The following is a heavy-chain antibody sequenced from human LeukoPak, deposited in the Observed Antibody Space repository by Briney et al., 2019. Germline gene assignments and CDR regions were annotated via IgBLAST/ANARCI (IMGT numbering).Heavy chain of an antibody. CDR1: GFTFSSYW. Sequence: GGSLRLSCAASGFTFSSYWMSWVRQAPGKGLEWVANIKQDGSEKYYVDSVKGRFTISRDNAKNSLYLQMNSLRAEDTAVYYCARDLWFGELLAGLFDYWGQGTLVTVSS. J-gene: IGHJ4*02. V-gene: IGHV3-7*01. CDR3: ARDLWFGELLAGLFDY. CDR2: IKQDGSEK. D-gene: IGHD3-10*01.